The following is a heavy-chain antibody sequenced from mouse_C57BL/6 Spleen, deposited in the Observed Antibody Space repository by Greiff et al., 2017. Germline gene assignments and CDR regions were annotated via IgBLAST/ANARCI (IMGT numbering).Heavy chain of an antibody. CDR1: GFTFSDYG. CDR3: ARWYSNPSYAMDY. D-gene: IGHD2-5*01. V-gene: IGHV5-17*01. Sequence: EVKLMESGGGLVKPGGSLNLSCAASGFTFSDYGMYWVRQAPEKGLEWVAYISSGSSTIYYADTVKGRFTISRDNAKTTLFLQLTSLRSEDTAMNYCARWYSNPSYAMDYWGQGTSVTVSA. CDR2: ISSGSSTI. J-gene: IGHJ4*01.